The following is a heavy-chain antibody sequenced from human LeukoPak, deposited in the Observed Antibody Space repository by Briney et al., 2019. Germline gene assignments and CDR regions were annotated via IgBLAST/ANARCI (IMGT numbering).Heavy chain of an antibody. V-gene: IGHV3-23*01. Sequence: GGSLRFSCAASGFTLSSYAMTWVRQAPGRGLEWVSSVDGGGGGTYYADSVKGRFTISRDNSKDTLYLQMNGLRAEDTAVYFCAKQSAGSAAWYSLHYDFWGQGTLVTVSS. CDR1: GFTLSSYA. CDR3: AKQSAGSAAWYSLHYDF. J-gene: IGHJ4*02. CDR2: VDGGGGGT. D-gene: IGHD6-13*01.